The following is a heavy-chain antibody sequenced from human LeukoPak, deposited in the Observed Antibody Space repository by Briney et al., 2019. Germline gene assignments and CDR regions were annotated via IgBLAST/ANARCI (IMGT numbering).Heavy chain of an antibody. V-gene: IGHV1-2*02. Sequence: GASVKVSCKASGYTFTGYYMHWVRQAPGQGLEWMGWINPNSGGTNYAQKFQGRVTMTRDTSISTAYMELSRLRSDDTAVYYCARMGLLVGYSYGPPAGYYYYGMDVWGQGTTVTVSS. J-gene: IGHJ6*02. CDR2: INPNSGGT. D-gene: IGHD5-18*01. CDR1: GYTFTGYY. CDR3: ARMGLLVGYSYGPPAGYYYYGMDV.